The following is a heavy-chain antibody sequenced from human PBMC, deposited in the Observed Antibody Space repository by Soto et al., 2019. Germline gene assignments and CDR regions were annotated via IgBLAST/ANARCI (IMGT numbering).Heavy chain of an antibody. Sequence: ASVKVSCKASGYTFTSYGISWVRQAPGQGLEWMGWISAYNGNTNYAEKLQGRVTMTTDTSTSTAYMELRSLRSDDTAVYYCARDLGSSWTVYYYYGMDVWGQGTKVTVSS. V-gene: IGHV1-18*01. CDR3: ARDLGSSWTVYYYYGMDV. J-gene: IGHJ6*02. CDR2: ISAYNGNT. CDR1: GYTFTSYG. D-gene: IGHD6-13*01.